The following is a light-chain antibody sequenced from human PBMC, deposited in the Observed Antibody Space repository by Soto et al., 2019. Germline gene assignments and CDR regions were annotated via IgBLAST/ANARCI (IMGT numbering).Light chain of an antibody. CDR2: GVS. V-gene: IGKV3-15*01. J-gene: IGKJ1*01. Sequence: EVVMTQTPATVSVSPGEIASLSCRASQSVSNNLAWYQQKPGQAPRLLIFGVSTRGTGIPARFSGSGSGTDFTLTIRRLEPKDFAVYYCQQYGSSGTFGQGTKVDFK. CDR3: QQYGSSGT. CDR1: QSVSNN.